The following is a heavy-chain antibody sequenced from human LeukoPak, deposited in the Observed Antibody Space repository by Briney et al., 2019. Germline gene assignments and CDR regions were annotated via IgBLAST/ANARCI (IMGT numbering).Heavy chain of an antibody. J-gene: IGHJ4*02. CDR3: ARGPNSNWSGLDF. Sequence: PGGSLRLSCVVSGFNSEDHAMHWARQLPGKGLVWVSRISPTGSTTSYADSVKGRFTVSRDNAKNTLYLQVNNLRAEDTAVYYCARGPNSNWSGLDFWGQGTLLTVSS. CDR2: ISPTGSTT. V-gene: IGHV3-74*01. CDR1: GFNSEDHA. D-gene: IGHD6-6*01.